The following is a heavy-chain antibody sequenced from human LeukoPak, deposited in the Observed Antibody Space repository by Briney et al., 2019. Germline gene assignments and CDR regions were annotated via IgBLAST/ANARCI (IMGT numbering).Heavy chain of an antibody. D-gene: IGHD1-26*01. V-gene: IGHV1-46*01. CDR2: INPSGGST. CDR3: AAGWSRRYSGSYVFNDY. CDR1: GYTFTSYY. Sequence: ASVKVSCKASGYTFTSYYMHWVRQAPGQGLEWMGIINPSGGSTSYAQKFQGRVTMTRDTSTSTVYMELSSLRSEDTAVYYCAAGWSRRYSGSYVFNDYWGQGTLVTVSS. J-gene: IGHJ4*02.